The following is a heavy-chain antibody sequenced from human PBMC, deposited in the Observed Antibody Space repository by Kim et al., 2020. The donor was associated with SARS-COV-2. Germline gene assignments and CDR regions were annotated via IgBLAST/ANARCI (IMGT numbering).Heavy chain of an antibody. J-gene: IGHJ5*02. Sequence: FQGRVTITADESTSTAYMELSSLRSEDTAVYYCASHDCSGGSCYSYWFDPWGQGTLVTVSS. CDR3: ASHDCSGGSCYSYWFDP. D-gene: IGHD2-15*01. V-gene: IGHV1-69*01.